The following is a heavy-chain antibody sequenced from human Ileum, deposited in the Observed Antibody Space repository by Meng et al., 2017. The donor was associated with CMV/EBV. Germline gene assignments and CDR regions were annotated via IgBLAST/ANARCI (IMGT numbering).Heavy chain of an antibody. J-gene: IGHJ6*02. CDR2: INHSGST. D-gene: IGHD2-2*01. CDR3: ARGGLGYSSSTSCSRSYYYGMDV. CDR1: GGSFRGYY. V-gene: IGHV4-34*01. Sequence: SETLSPTCAVYGGSFRGYYWSWTRQPPGNELEWIAEINHSGSTNYNPTLKSRVTISGDTSKNQFSLKLRSVTAADTAVYYCARGGLGYSSSTSCSRSYYYGMDVWGQGTMVTVSS.